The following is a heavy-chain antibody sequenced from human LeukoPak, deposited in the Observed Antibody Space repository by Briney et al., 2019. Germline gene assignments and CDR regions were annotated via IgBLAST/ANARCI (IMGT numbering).Heavy chain of an antibody. CDR1: GYTFTGYY. D-gene: IGHD6-13*01. V-gene: IGHV1-2*02. CDR2: INPNSGGT. J-gene: IGHJ5*02. CDR3: ARQRRSRSWPKSNWFDP. Sequence: ASVKVSCKASGYTFTGYYMHWVRQAPGQGLERMGWINPNSGGTNYAQKFQGRVTMTRDTSISTAYMELSRLRSDDTAVYYCARQRRSRSWPKSNWFDPWGQGTLVIVSS.